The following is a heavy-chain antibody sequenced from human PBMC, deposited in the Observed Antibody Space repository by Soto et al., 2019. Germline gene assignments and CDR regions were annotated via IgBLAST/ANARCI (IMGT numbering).Heavy chain of an antibody. J-gene: IGHJ4*02. CDR1: GFSLTTSGVG. V-gene: IGHV2-5*02. D-gene: IGHD3-16*02. Sequence: QITLKESGPTLVKPTQTLTLTCTFSGFSLTTSGVGVGWIRQPPGKALEWLALIYWDDDKRYSPALKSRLTSSKVTSKSQVVLTMTHMDPVETATYYCAHRHTFGGIIVFDSWGQGSLVTVSS. CDR2: IYWDDDK. CDR3: AHRHTFGGIIVFDS.